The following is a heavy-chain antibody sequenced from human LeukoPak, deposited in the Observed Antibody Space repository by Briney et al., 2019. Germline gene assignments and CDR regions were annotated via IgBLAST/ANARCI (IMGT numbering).Heavy chain of an antibody. Sequence: SETLSLTCTVSGGSLSSGAYYWGWIRQPPGKGLEWIGYIYYSGSTNYNPSLKSRVTISVDTSKNQFSLKLNSVTAADTAIYYCTRGSRYCSSGSCYGWFDPWGQGTLVTVSS. CDR2: IYYSGST. D-gene: IGHD2-15*01. J-gene: IGHJ5*02. V-gene: IGHV4-61*08. CDR1: GGSLSSGAYY. CDR3: TRGSRYCSSGSCYGWFDP.